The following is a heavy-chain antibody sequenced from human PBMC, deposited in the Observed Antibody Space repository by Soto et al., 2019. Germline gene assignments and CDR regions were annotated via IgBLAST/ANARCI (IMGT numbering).Heavy chain of an antibody. CDR1: GFSLSTSGVG. CDR2: IYWNDDK. D-gene: IGHD2-8*01. Sequence: SGPTLVNPTQTLTLTCTFSGFSLSTSGVGVGWIRQPPGKALEWLALIYWNDDKRYSPSLKSRLTITKDTSKNQVVLTMTNMDPVDTATYYCAHLFVFCTNGVCYSYFDYWGQGTLVTVSS. J-gene: IGHJ4*02. CDR3: AHLFVFCTNGVCYSYFDY. V-gene: IGHV2-5*01.